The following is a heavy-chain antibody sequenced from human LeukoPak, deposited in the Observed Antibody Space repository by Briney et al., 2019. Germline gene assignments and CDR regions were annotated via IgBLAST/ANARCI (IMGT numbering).Heavy chain of an antibody. CDR1: GGSFSGYY. J-gene: IGHJ6*03. CDR2: IYTSGST. CDR3: ARDVSYDFWSGYTGGDYYYYYMDV. D-gene: IGHD3-3*01. Sequence: SETLSLTCAVYGGSFSGYYWSWIRQPPGKGLEWIGRIYTSGSTNYNPSLKSRVTISVDTSKNQFSLKLSSVTAADTAVYYCARDVSYDFWSGYTGGDYYYYYMDVWGKGTTVTVSS. V-gene: IGHV4-4*08.